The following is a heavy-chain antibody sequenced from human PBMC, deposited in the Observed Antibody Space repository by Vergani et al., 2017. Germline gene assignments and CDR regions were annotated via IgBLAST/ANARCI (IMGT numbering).Heavy chain of an antibody. Sequence: VQLVESGGGVVQPGRSLRLSCAASGFTFTSSGMHWVRQAPGKGLEWVSSISSSSSYIYYADSVKGRVTISRDNAKNSLYLQMNSLRAEDTAVYYCASRRWFDPWGQGTLVTVSS. J-gene: IGHJ5*02. CDR3: ASRRWFDP. CDR1: GFTFTSSG. CDR2: ISSSSSYI. V-gene: IGHV3-21*01.